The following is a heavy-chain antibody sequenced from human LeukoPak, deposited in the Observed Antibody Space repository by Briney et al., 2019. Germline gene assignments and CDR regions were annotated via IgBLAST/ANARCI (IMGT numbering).Heavy chain of an antibody. D-gene: IGHD6-13*01. V-gene: IGHV3-48*04. CDR1: GFTFSSYS. CDR3: AREDIGAAAVPN. CDR2: ISRSSGTI. Sequence: GSLRLTCAASGFTFSSYSMNWVRQAPGKGLEWVSYISRSSGTIYYADSVKGRFTISRDNAKDSLYPQMNSLRAEDTAVYYCAREDIGAAAVPNWGQGTLVTVSS. J-gene: IGHJ4*02.